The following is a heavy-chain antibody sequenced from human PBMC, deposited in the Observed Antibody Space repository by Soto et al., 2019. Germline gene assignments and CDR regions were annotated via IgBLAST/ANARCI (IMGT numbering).Heavy chain of an antibody. CDR2: IIPIFGTA. CDR3: ARRGSYSSGYYYYGMDV. CDR1: GGTFSSYA. V-gene: IGHV1-69*01. J-gene: IGHJ6*02. D-gene: IGHD1-26*01. Sequence: QVQLVQSGAEVKKPGSSVKVSCKASGGTFSSYAISWVRQAPGQGLEWMGGIIPIFGTANYAQKFQGRVTITADESTSTADMELSSLRSEDAAVSYCARRGSYSSGYYYYGMDVWGQGTTVTVFS.